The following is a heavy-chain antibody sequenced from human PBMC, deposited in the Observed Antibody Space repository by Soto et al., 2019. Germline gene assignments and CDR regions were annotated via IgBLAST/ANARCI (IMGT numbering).Heavy chain of an antibody. J-gene: IGHJ4*01. CDR3: ARDPSTGPDDY. CDR1: GFTFSNYA. V-gene: IGHV3-23*01. Sequence: RLSCAASGFTFSNYALNWVRQSPGKGLEWVSTIDTSGGSTHYSDSVKGRSAASRDNSNKTLYIHTISLRHEDTATYYCARDPSTGPDDYWVHGTLVTGS. CDR2: IDTSGGST. D-gene: IGHD3-9*01.